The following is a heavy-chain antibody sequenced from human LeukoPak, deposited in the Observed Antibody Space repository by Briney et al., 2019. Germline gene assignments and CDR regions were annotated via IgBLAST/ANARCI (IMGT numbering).Heavy chain of an antibody. J-gene: IGHJ4*02. CDR3: ARDRDGYSFFDY. Sequence: ASVKVSCKASGYTFTSYGISWVRQAPGQGLEWMGWISAYNGNTNYAQKLQGRVTMTTDTSTSTANMELRSLRSDDTAVYYCARDRDGYSFFDYWGQGTLVTVSS. D-gene: IGHD5-24*01. CDR2: ISAYNGNT. CDR1: GYTFTSYG. V-gene: IGHV1-18*01.